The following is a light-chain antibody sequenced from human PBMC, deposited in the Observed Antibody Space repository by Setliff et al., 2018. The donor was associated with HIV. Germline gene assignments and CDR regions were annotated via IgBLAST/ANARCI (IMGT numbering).Light chain of an antibody. V-gene: IGLV2-23*02. CDR2: EVS. Sequence: QSALAQPASVSGSPGQSITLSCTGTSSDVGRYNLVSWYQHHPGKAPKLMIYEVSKRPSGVSNRFSGSKSGNTASLTISGLQAEDEADYYCCSYAGSSTYVFGTGTKVTVL. J-gene: IGLJ1*01. CDR3: CSYAGSSTYV. CDR1: SSDVGRYNL.